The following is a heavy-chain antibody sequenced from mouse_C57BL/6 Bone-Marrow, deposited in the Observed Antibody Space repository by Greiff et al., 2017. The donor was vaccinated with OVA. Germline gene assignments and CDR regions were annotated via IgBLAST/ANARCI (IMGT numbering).Heavy chain of an antibody. J-gene: IGHJ4*01. D-gene: IGHD2-10*02. V-gene: IGHV7-3*01. Sequence: VQGVESGGGLVKPGGSLSLSCEASGFTFTDYYMSWVRQPTGKALEWLGFISNNDNSYTTEYSASVKCRFTISRDNSHSILYLQMNALRAEDSATYYCASSIYYAMDYWGQGTSVTVSS. CDR1: GFTFTDYY. CDR2: ISNNDNSYTT. CDR3: ASSIYYAMDY.